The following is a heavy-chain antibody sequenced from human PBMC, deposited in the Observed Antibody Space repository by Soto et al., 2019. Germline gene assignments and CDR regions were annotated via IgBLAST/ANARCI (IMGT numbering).Heavy chain of an antibody. V-gene: IGHV3-33*01. Sequence: GGSLRLSCAASGFDFSIYVIHWVRQAPGKGLEWVAVTWYDGTNKNYADSVKGRFTISRDNSKNTLYLQMDSLRAEDTAVYYCARDGRNGYNYYFDYWGQGALVTVSS. J-gene: IGHJ4*02. D-gene: IGHD1-1*01. CDR2: TWYDGTNK. CDR1: GFDFSIYV. CDR3: ARDGRNGYNYYFDY.